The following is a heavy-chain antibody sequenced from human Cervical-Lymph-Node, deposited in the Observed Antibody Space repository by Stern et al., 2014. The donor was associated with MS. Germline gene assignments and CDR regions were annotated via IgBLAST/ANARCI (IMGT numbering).Heavy chain of an antibody. CDR2: IYYSGST. V-gene: IGHV4-31*03. Sequence: QVQLQESGPGLVKPSQTLSLTCTVSGGSISSGGYYWSWIRQHPGKGLEWIGYIYYSGSTYYNPSLKSRVTISVDTSKNQFSLKLSSVTAADTAVYYCARDRVQSYCTNGVCYTNHDAFDIWGQGTMVTVSS. CDR1: GGSISSGGYY. J-gene: IGHJ3*02. CDR3: ARDRVQSYCTNGVCYTNHDAFDI. D-gene: IGHD2-8*01.